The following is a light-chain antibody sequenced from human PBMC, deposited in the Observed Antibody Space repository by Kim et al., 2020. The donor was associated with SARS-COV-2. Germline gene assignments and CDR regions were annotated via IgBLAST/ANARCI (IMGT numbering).Light chain of an antibody. CDR2: STN. CDR3: VLYMGSGIWV. J-gene: IGLJ2*01. Sequence: GGTVTLTCGLNSGSVSTNYYPSWYQQTPGQAPRTLIYSTNTRSSGVPDRFSGSILGNKAALTITGAQADDESDYYCVLYMGSGIWVFGGGTKLTVL. CDR1: SGSVSTNYY. V-gene: IGLV8-61*01.